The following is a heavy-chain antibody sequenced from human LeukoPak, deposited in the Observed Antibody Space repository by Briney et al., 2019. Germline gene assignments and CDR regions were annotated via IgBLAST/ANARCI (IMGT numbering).Heavy chain of an antibody. Sequence: SETLSLTCTVSGGSISSYYWSWIRQPPGKGLEWIGYIYYSGSTNYNPSLKSRVTISVDTSKNQFPLKLSPVTAADTAVYYCARWDGYNYPFDYWGQGTLVTVSS. D-gene: IGHD5-24*01. V-gene: IGHV4-59*01. J-gene: IGHJ4*02. CDR1: GGSISSYY. CDR3: ARWDGYNYPFDY. CDR2: IYYSGST.